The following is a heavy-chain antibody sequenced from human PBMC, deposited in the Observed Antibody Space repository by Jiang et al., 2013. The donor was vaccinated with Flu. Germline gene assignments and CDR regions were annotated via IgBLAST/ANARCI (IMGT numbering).Heavy chain of an antibody. CDR3: ARGVVADDLIDY. J-gene: IGHJ4*02. Sequence: ETLSLTCTVSGGSVSSGSYYWSWIRQPPGKGLEWIGYIYYSGSTNYNPSLKSRVTISVDTSKNQFSLKLSSVTAADTAVYYCARGVVADDLIDYWGQGTLVTVSS. D-gene: IGHD2-15*01. CDR2: IYYSGST. V-gene: IGHV4-61*01. CDR1: GGSVSSGSYY.